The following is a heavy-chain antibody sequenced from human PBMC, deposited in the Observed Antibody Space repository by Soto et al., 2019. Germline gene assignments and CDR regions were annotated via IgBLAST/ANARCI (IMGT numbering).Heavy chain of an antibody. CDR2: IYWDDDK. V-gene: IGHV2-5*02. Sequence: SGPTLVNPTQTLTLTCTFSGFSLSTSGVGVGLIRQLPGKALEWLALIYWDDDKRYSPSLKSRLTITKDTSKNQVVLTMTNMDPVDTATYYCARARQLVLFGQEGFDPWGQGTLVTVYS. CDR3: ARARQLVLFGQEGFDP. J-gene: IGHJ5*02. D-gene: IGHD6-13*01. CDR1: GFSLSTSGVG.